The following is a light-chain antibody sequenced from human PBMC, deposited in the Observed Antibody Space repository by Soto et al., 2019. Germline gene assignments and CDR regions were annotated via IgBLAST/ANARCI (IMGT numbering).Light chain of an antibody. Sequence: QSVLTQPASVSGSPGQSITISCTGTSSDVGGYKYVSWYQHHPGKAPKLMTYEVSNRPSGVSNRFSGSKSGNTASLTISGLQAEDEADYYFSSYTSTSTWVFGGGTKVTVL. CDR3: SSYTSTSTWV. CDR2: EVS. J-gene: IGLJ3*02. CDR1: SSDVGGYKY. V-gene: IGLV2-14*01.